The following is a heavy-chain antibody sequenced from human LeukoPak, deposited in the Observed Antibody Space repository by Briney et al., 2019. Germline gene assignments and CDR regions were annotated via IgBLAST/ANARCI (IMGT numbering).Heavy chain of an antibody. CDR3: AREVGVDIVVVVTSPAFDY. CDR2: ISYDGSNK. Sequence: GRSLRLSCAASGFTFSSYAMHWVRQAPGKGPEWVAVISYDGSNKYYADSVKGRFTISRDNSKNTLYLQMNSLRAEDTAVYYCAREVGVDIVVVVTSPAFDYWGQGTLVTVSS. D-gene: IGHD2-15*01. V-gene: IGHV3-30*04. J-gene: IGHJ4*02. CDR1: GFTFSSYA.